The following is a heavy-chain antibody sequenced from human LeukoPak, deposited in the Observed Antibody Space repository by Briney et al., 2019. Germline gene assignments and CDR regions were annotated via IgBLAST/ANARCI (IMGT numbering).Heavy chain of an antibody. Sequence: PGGSLRLSCAASGFTFSSYAMSWLRQAPGKGLEWVSAISGSGGSTYYADSVKGRFTISRDNSKNTLYLQMNSLRAEDTAVYYCAKVKVVCDSVCRDDAFDIWGQGTMVTVSS. D-gene: IGHD5/OR15-5a*01. CDR3: AKVKVVCDSVCRDDAFDI. CDR2: ISGSGGST. CDR1: GFTFSSYA. J-gene: IGHJ3*02. V-gene: IGHV3-23*01.